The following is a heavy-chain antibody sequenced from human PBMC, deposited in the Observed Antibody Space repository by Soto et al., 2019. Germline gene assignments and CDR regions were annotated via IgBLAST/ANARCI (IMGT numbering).Heavy chain of an antibody. Sequence: SETLSLTCAVSGGSISSGGYSWSWIRQPPGKGLEWIGYICHSGSTYYNPSLKSRVTISVDRSKNQFSLKLSSVTAADTAVYYCARELLFCPCGSCYCYYDYWGQGTLVTVSS. CDR2: ICHSGST. V-gene: IGHV4-30-2*01. CDR1: GGSISSGGYS. CDR3: ARELLFCPCGSCYCYYDY. J-gene: IGHJ4*02. D-gene: IGHD2-15*01.